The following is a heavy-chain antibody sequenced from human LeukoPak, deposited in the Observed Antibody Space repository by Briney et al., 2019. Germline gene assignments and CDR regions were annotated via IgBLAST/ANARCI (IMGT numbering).Heavy chain of an antibody. CDR3: ARARPIQLWLGYFDY. Sequence: PGGSLRLSCAASGFTFSSYAMHWVRQAPGKGLEWVAVISYDGSNKYYADSVKGRFTISRDNSKNTLYLQMNSLRAEDTAVYYCARARPIQLWLGYFDYWGQGTLVTVSS. CDR1: GFTFSSYA. V-gene: IGHV3-30-3*01. J-gene: IGHJ4*02. D-gene: IGHD5-18*01. CDR2: ISYDGSNK.